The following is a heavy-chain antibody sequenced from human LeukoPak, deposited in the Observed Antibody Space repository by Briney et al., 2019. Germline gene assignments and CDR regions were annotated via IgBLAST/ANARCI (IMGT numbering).Heavy chain of an antibody. CDR3: PRVFEAARRPCEY. Sequence: ASVKVSCKAWGYTFTGYYMHWVRQAPGQGLEGMGWINPNSCGTNCAHELEGRVTMTSDTSISTAYMELGRVRSDDTAVYYCPRVFEAARRPCEYWGQGTLVTVSS. V-gene: IGHV1-2*02. D-gene: IGHD6-6*01. CDR2: INPNSCGT. J-gene: IGHJ4*02. CDR1: GYTFTGYY.